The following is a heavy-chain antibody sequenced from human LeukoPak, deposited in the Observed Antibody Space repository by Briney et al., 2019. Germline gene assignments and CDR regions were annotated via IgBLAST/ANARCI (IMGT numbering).Heavy chain of an antibody. V-gene: IGHV4-39*01. J-gene: IGHJ4*02. CDR2: IYYSGST. Sequence: SETLSLTCTVSGGSISSYYWGWIRQPPGKGLEWIGSIYYSGSTYYNPSLKSRVTISVDTSKNQFSLKLSSVTAADTAVYYCARHPLPYRYSGSYNFDYWGQGTLVTVSS. CDR1: GGSISSYY. CDR3: ARHPLPYRYSGSYNFDY. D-gene: IGHD1-26*01.